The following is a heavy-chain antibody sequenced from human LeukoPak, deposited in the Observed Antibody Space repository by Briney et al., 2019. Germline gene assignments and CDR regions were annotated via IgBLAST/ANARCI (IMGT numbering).Heavy chain of an antibody. J-gene: IGHJ4*02. CDR3: AREQITMVRYFDY. D-gene: IGHD3-10*01. V-gene: IGHV4-31*03. Sequence: SETLSLTCTVSGGSISSGGYYWSWIRQHPGKGLEWIGYICYSGSTYYNPSLKSRVTTSVDTSKNQFSLKLSSVTAADTAVYYCAREQITMVRYFDYWGQGTLVTVSS. CDR2: ICYSGST. CDR1: GGSISSGGYY.